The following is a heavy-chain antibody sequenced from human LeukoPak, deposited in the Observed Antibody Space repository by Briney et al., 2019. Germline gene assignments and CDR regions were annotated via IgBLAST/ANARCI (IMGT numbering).Heavy chain of an antibody. CDR1: RFPLKTYG. CDR3: ARVPSLSYYGSGSYSSPFDY. J-gene: IGHJ4*02. D-gene: IGHD3-10*01. V-gene: IGHV3-23*01. CDR2: IINSGGST. Sequence: GGSLRLSCAGSRFPLKTYGMNWFRQAPGKGLEWVAHIINSGGSTYYADSVKGRFTISRDNSKNTVGLQMNSLRAEDTAVYYCARVPSLSYYGSGSYSSPFDYWGQGTLVTVSS.